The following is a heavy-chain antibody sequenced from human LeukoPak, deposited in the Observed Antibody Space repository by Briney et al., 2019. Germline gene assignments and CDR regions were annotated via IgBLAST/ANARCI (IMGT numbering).Heavy chain of an antibody. CDR1: GFTFTNYW. Sequence: GGSLRLSCEASGFTFTNYWMFWVRQAPGKGLEWVANIKEDGSEEYYVDSVKGRFTISRDNAKNSLYLQMNSLRAEDTAVYYCARSINWCFDYRGQGMLVTVSS. J-gene: IGHJ4*02. D-gene: IGHD1-1*01. CDR2: IKEDGSEE. V-gene: IGHV3-7*01. CDR3: ARSINWCFDY.